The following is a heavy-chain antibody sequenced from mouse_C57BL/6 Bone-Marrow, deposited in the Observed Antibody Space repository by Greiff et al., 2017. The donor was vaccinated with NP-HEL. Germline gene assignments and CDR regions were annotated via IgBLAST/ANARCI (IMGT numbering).Heavy chain of an antibody. CDR3: TNDGYYVDAMDY. D-gene: IGHD2-3*01. V-gene: IGHV14-1*01. Sequence: VHVKQSGAELVRPGASVKLSCTASGFNIKDYYMHWVKQRPEQGLEWIGRIDPEDGDTEYAPKFQGKATMTADTSSNTAYLQLSSLTSEDTAVYYCTNDGYYVDAMDYWGQGTSVTVSS. CDR2: IDPEDGDT. CDR1: GFNIKDYY. J-gene: IGHJ4*01.